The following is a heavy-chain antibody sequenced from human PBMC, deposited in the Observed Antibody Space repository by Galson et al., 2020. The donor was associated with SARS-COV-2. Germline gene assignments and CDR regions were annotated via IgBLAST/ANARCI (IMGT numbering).Heavy chain of an antibody. J-gene: IGHJ4*02. CDR2: SGNT. V-gene: IGHV4-59*01. Sequence: SETLSLTCTVSGGSISSYYWSWIRQPPGKGLEWIGDSGNTNYNPSLKSRVTISLDTSKNQFSLKLSSVTAADTAVYYCAREGIRYSSSWFYFDYWGQGTLVNVSS. CDR3: AREGIRYSSSWFYFDY. CDR1: GGSISSYY. D-gene: IGHD6-13*01.